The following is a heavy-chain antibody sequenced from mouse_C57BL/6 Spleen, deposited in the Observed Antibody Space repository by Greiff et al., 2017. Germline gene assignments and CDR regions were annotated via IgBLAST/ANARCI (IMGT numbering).Heavy chain of an antibody. CDR3: VRQGDYYGSSPTLDAMDY. CDR1: GFSFNTYA. CDR2: IRSKSNNSDT. J-gene: IGHJ4*01. V-gene: IGHV10-1*01. D-gene: IGHD1-1*01. Sequence: EVQLVESGGGLVQPKGSLKLSCAASGFSFNTYAMNWVRQAPGKGLEWVARIRSKSNNSDTYYADSVKDRFTISRDDSESMLYLQRNNLKTEDTAMYYCVRQGDYYGSSPTLDAMDYWGQGTSVTVSS.